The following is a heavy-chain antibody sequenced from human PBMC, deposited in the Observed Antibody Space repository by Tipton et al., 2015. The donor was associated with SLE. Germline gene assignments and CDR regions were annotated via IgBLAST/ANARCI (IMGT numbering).Heavy chain of an antibody. CDR3: ARDGCGDCNRHFDC. J-gene: IGHJ4*02. CDR2: MSKNGDST. V-gene: IGHV3-64*02. D-gene: IGHD2-21*01. Sequence: SLRLSCAASGFTFSSYWMHWVRQAPGTGLQYVSGMSKNGDSTFYADSVKGRFTISRDISKNTLYLQMGSLRADDTAVYYCARDGCGDCNRHFDCWGQGTLVTVSS. CDR1: GFTFSSYW.